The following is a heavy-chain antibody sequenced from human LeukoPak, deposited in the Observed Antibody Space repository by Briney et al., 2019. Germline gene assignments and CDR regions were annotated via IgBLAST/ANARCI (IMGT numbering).Heavy chain of an antibody. CDR1: GGSISSYY. D-gene: IGHD3-22*01. CDR2: IYTSGST. Sequence: SETLSLTCTVSGGSISSYYWSWIRQPAGKGLEWIGRIYTSGSTNYNPSLKSRVTISLDKSKNQFSLKLSSVTAADTAVYYCARSMYYYDSSGYPQSYYFDYWGQGTLVTVSS. CDR3: ARSMYYYDSSGYPQSYYFDY. V-gene: IGHV4-4*07. J-gene: IGHJ4*02.